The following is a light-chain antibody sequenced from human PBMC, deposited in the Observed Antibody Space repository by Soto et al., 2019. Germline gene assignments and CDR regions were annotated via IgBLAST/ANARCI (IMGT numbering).Light chain of an antibody. J-gene: IGKJ4*01. CDR2: GSS. Sequence: DIQLTQSPSFLSASVGDRVSITCRASQDIGLFLAWYQQIQGQAPRLLMYGSSRLENGVPSRFSGSESGTEFTLTVSSLQPEDFGTYYCQQLKSYPLSFGGGTKVEVK. CDR3: QQLKSYPLS. CDR1: QDIGLF. V-gene: IGKV1-9*01.